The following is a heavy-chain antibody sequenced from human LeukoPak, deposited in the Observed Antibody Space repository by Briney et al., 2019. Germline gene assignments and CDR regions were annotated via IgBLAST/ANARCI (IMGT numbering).Heavy chain of an antibody. CDR2: IYSGGST. V-gene: IGHV3-53*01. CDR1: GFTVSSNY. D-gene: IGHD3-16*02. J-gene: IGHJ4*02. CDR3: ARPNWTGSHLFIDY. Sequence: PTGGSLRLSCAASGFTVSSNYMSWVRQAPGKGLEWVSVIYSGGSTYYADSVKGRFTISRDNSKNTLYLQMNSLRAEDTAVYYCARPNWTGSHLFIDYWGQGTLVTVSS.